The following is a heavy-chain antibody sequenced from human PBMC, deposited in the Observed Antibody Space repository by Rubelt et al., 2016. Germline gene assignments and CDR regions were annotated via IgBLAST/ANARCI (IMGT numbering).Heavy chain of an antibody. CDR2: IYYSGIT. CDR3: ARGAPFTSLDY. D-gene: IGHD3-3*02. Sequence: QVQLQESGPGLVKPSETLSLTCTVSGGSISSYYWSWIRQPPGKGLEWIGYIYYSGITTYNPSLKGGVTSSVERSKNKCSLKLSSVTAADTAVYYWARGAPFTSLDYWGQGTLVTVSS. J-gene: IGHJ4*02. CDR1: GGSISSYY. V-gene: IGHV4-59*01.